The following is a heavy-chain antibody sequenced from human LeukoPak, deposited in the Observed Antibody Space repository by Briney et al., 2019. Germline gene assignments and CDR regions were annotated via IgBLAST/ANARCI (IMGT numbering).Heavy chain of an antibody. Sequence: PSETLSLTCAASGGSISSGGYSWSWIRQPPGKGLEWIGYIYHSGSTYYNPSLKSRVTISVDRSKNQFSLKLSSVTAADTAVYYCARALSTSRGMDVWGQGTTVTVSS. V-gene: IGHV4-30-2*01. CDR2: IYHSGST. CDR3: ARALSTSRGMDV. J-gene: IGHJ6*02. D-gene: IGHD2-2*01. CDR1: GGSISSGGYS.